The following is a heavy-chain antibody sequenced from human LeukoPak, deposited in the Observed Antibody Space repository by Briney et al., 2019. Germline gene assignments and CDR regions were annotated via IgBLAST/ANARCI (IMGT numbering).Heavy chain of an antibody. D-gene: IGHD3-22*01. CDR1: GFTFSSYG. CDR3: ARSHHYYDSSVGIGGIDY. J-gene: IGHJ4*02. Sequence: GGSLRLSCAASGFTFSSYGMHWVRQAPGKGLEWVAFIRYDGSNKYYADSVKGRFTISRDNAKNSLYLLMNSLRAEDTAVYYCARSHHYYDSSVGIGGIDYWGQGTLVTVSS. CDR2: IRYDGSNK. V-gene: IGHV3-30*02.